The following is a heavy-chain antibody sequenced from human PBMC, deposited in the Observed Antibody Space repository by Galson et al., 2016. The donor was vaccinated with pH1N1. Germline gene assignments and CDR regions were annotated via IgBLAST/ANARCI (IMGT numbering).Heavy chain of an antibody. CDR1: ESIFNKYA. V-gene: IGHV1-69*05. CDR3: ARSPFYYNSYMDV. CDR2: IIAVFKTT. Sequence: SVKVSCKASESIFNKYAISWVRQAPGQGLEWMGGIIAVFKTTNYAQKFQGRVTITTDESTSIVYMELRGLRSEDTAISYCARSPFYYNSYMDVWGKGTTVTVSS. J-gene: IGHJ6*03.